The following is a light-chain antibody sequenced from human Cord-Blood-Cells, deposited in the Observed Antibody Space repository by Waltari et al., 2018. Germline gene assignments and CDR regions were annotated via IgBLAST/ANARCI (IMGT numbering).Light chain of an antibody. J-gene: IGKJ1*01. Sequence: DIVMTLSPLSLPVTPGEPASISCRSMQSLLHSNGYNSLAWYLQKPGQSPQLLIYLGSNRASGVPDRFSGSGSGADFTLKNSRVEAEDVGVYYCMQALQTPWTFGQGTKVEIK. CDR3: MQALQTPWT. CDR1: QSLLHSNGYNS. CDR2: LGS. V-gene: IGKV2-28*01.